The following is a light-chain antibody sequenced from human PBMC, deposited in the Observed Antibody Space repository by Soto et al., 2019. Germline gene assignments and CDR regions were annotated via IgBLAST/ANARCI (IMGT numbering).Light chain of an antibody. Sequence: MVVMQCPDALPLSQGGMATLSCGASQSVRDRYLAWYQQKPGQATSLLIYDTSTRATGVPDRFSGSASGTDLAITISRLDPAAFPIYFCHHYRRLPRTFPEGTKVDIK. CDR3: HHYRRLPRT. CDR1: QSVRDRY. J-gene: IGKJ4*02. CDR2: DTS. V-gene: IGKV3D-20*01.